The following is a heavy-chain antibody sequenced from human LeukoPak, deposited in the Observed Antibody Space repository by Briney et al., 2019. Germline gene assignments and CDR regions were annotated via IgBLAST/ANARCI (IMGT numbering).Heavy chain of an antibody. J-gene: IGHJ3*02. CDR3: ARADYYDSSGYYYYYDAFDI. D-gene: IGHD3-22*01. CDR1: GGSFSGYY. CDR2: INHSGST. Sequence: PSETLSLTCAVYGGSFSGYYWSWIRQHPGKGLEWIAEINHSGSTNYNPSLKSRVTISVDTSKNQFSLKLSSVTAADTAVYYCARADYYDSSGYYYYYDAFDIWGQGTMVTVSS. V-gene: IGHV4-34*01.